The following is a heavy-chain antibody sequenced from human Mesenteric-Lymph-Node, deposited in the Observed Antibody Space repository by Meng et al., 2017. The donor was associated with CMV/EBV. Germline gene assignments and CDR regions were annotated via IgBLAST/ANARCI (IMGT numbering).Heavy chain of an antibody. Sequence: GESLKISCTASGFTFGEFAMSWVRQAPGKGLEWVGFIRSKAYGGTTEYAASVKGRFSISRDDSKSFVYLQMNSLKTEDTAVYYCAREGVVVVPAASIVDPSQHEYYYGMDVWGQGTTVTVSS. J-gene: IGHJ6*02. CDR2: IRSKAYGGTT. V-gene: IGHV3-49*04. CDR1: GFTFGEFA. CDR3: AREGVVVVPAASIVDPSQHEYYYGMDV. D-gene: IGHD2-2*01.